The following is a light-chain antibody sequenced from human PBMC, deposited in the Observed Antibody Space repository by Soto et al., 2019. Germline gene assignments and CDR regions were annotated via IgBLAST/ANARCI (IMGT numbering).Light chain of an antibody. CDR2: EVS. Sequence: QSVLTQPPSAAGSFGQSFTNYCTRTSSDVGGYNYVSWYQQHPGKAPKLMIYEVSERPSGVPDRFSGSKSGDTASLTVSGLQADDEADYYCSSYSGTNYHYVFGTGTKVTVL. CDR1: SSDVGGYNY. J-gene: IGLJ1*01. CDR3: SSYSGTNYHYV. V-gene: IGLV2-8*01.